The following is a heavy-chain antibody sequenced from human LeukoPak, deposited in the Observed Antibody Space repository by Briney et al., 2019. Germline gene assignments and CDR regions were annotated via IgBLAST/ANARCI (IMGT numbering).Heavy chain of an antibody. CDR1: GGTFSSYA. V-gene: IGHV1-69*04. CDR3: ATRIVGDPFSTALNAEYFQH. J-gene: IGHJ1*01. D-gene: IGHD1-26*01. CDR2: IIPILGIA. Sequence: SVKVSCTASGGTFSSYAISWVRQAPGQGLEWMGRIIPILGIANYAQKFQGRVTITADKSTSTAYMELSSLRSEDTAVYYCATRIVGDPFSTALNAEYFQHWGKGTLVTVSS.